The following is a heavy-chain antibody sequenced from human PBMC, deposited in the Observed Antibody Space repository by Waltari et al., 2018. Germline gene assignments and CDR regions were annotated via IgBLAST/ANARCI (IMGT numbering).Heavy chain of an antibody. Sequence: QVQLQESGPGLVKPSETLSLTCAVSGYSISSGYYWCWIRQPPGKGLEWIGSIYHSGSTYYNPSLKSRVTISVDTSKNQFSLKLSSVTAADTAVYYCARERGGWYKDAPDYDWFDPWGQGTLVTVSS. CDR3: ARERGGWYKDAPDYDWFDP. CDR2: IYHSGST. V-gene: IGHV4-38-2*02. D-gene: IGHD6-19*01. CDR1: GYSISSGYY. J-gene: IGHJ5*02.